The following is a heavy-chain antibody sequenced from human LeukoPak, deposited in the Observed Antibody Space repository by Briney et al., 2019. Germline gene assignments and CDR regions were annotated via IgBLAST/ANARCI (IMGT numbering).Heavy chain of an antibody. CDR2: IIPILGIA. CDR1: GGTFSSYA. CDR3: ARTTYYYGSGSYSY. J-gene: IGHJ4*02. D-gene: IGHD3-10*01. Sequence: ASVKVSCKASGGTFSSYAISWVRQAPGQGLGWMGMIIPILGIANYAQKFQGRVTITADKSTSTAYMELSSLRSEDTAVYYCARTTYYYGSGSYSYWGQGTLVTVSS. V-gene: IGHV1-69*04.